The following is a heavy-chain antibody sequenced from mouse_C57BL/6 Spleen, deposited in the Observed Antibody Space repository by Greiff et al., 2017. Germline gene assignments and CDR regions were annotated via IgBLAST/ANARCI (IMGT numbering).Heavy chain of an antibody. J-gene: IGHJ1*03. D-gene: IGHD1-1*01. CDR1: GYTFTSYT. CDR3: ARLDSSYWYFDV. Sequence: VQLQQSGAELARPGASVKMSCKASGYTFTSYTMHWVKQRPGQGLEWIGYINPSSGYTKYNQKFKDKATLTADKSSSTAYMQLSSLTSEDSAVYYCARLDSSYWYFDVWGTGTTVTVSS. V-gene: IGHV1-4*01. CDR2: INPSSGYT.